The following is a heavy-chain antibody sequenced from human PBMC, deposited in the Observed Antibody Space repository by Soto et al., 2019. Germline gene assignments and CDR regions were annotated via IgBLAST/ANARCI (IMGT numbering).Heavy chain of an antibody. D-gene: IGHD3-3*02. CDR2: ISSSSSYI. V-gene: IGHV3-21*01. Sequence: EVQLVESGGGLVKPGGSLRLSCAASGFTFSSYGMNWVRQAPGQGLEWVSSISSSSSYIYYADSVKGRFTISRDNAKNSLYVQMNSLRAEDTAVYYCARYVTAFVGSPFWGQGTLVTVSS. CDR3: ARYVTAFVGSPF. CDR1: GFTFSSYG. J-gene: IGHJ4*02.